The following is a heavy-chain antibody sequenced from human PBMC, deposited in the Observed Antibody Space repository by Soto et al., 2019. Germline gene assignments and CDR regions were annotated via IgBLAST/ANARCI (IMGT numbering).Heavy chain of an antibody. Sequence: QVQLVQSGAEVKKPGSSVKVSCKASGGTFSSYAISSVRQAPGQGLEWMGGIIPIFGTANYAQKFQGRVTITADESTSTAYMELSSLRSEDTAVYYCASGVVVVAQKAVYYYYGIDVWGQGTTVTVSS. J-gene: IGHJ6*02. V-gene: IGHV1-69*01. CDR2: IIPIFGTA. CDR1: GGTFSSYA. D-gene: IGHD2-15*01. CDR3: ASGVVVVAQKAVYYYYGIDV.